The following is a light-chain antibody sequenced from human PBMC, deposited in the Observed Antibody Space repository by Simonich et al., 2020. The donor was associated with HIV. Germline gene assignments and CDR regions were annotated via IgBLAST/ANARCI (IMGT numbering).Light chain of an antibody. Sequence: EIVLTQSPAPLSLSPGERGTLSCRARQSVCSYLAWYQHKPGQAPRLLLYGSSTRATAIPARFSGSGSGTEFILTITSMQSEDVAVYYCQQYNNWPTFGGGTKVEIK. CDR1: QSVCSY. J-gene: IGKJ4*01. V-gene: IGKV3-15*01. CDR2: GSS. CDR3: QQYNNWPT.